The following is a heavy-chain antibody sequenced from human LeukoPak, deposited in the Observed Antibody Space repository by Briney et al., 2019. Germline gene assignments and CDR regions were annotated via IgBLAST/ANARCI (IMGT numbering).Heavy chain of an antibody. CDR1: GGSISSSSYY. CDR3: ARVAGYGYYYMDV. V-gene: IGHV4-39*07. J-gene: IGHJ6*03. D-gene: IGHD5-18*01. Sequence: PSETLSLTCTVSGGSISSSSYYWGWIRQPPGKGLEWIGSIYYSGSTNYNPSLKSRFTMSVDTSKNQFSLKLSSVTAADTAVYYCARVAGYGYYYMDVWGKGTTVTISS. CDR2: IYYSGST.